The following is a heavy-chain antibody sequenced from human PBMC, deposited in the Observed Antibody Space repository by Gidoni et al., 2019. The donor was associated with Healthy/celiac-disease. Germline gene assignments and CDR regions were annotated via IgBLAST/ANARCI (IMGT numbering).Heavy chain of an antibody. CDR1: GGSISSSSYY. Sequence: QLQLQESGPGLVKPSETLSLTCTVSGGSISSSSYYWGWIRQPPGKGLEWIGSIYYSGSTYYNPSLKSRVTISVDTSKNQFSLKLSSVTAADTAVYYCARRTGTTSWFDPWGQGTLVTVSS. CDR2: IYYSGST. V-gene: IGHV4-39*01. D-gene: IGHD1-1*01. J-gene: IGHJ5*02. CDR3: ARRTGTTSWFDP.